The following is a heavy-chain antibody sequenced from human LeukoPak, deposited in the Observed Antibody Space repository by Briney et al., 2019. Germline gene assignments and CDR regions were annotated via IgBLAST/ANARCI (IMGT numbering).Heavy chain of an antibody. CDR2: ISSSGSTI. V-gene: IGHV3-11*01. Sequence: GGSLRLSCAASGFTFSDYYMSWIRQAPGKGLEWVSYISSSGSTIYYADSVKGRFTISRDNAKNSLHLQMNSLRAEDTAVYYCARDGRGYFDWYPYDYWGQGTLVTVSS. J-gene: IGHJ4*02. D-gene: IGHD3-9*01. CDR3: ARDGRGYFDWYPYDY. CDR1: GFTFSDYY.